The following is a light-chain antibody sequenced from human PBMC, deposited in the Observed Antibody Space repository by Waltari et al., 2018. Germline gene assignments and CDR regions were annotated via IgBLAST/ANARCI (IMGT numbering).Light chain of an antibody. CDR1: QDISNY. CDR2: DAS. Sequence: DIQMTQSPSSLSASGGDRVTITCQASQDISNYLNWYQQTPGKAPKLLIYDASNLETGVPSRFSGSGSGTDFTFTISSLQPEDIATYYCQQYDNLPYTFGQGTKLEIK. CDR3: QQYDNLPYT. V-gene: IGKV1-33*01. J-gene: IGKJ2*01.